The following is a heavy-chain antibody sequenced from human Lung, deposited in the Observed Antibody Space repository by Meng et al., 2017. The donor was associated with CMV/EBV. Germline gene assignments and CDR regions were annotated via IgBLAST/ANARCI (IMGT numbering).Heavy chain of an antibody. Sequence: QDHLVQSGAVVRQPGASATVYCRTAGYNFKSYGISWVRQAPGQGLGWLGWISAHNGNTNYAQRVQDRVTMTTDRSATTAYLTLRSLRPDDTAVYYCVRGVYPYDGHGLDHWGQGTLVTVSS. D-gene: IGHD3-16*01. CDR2: ISAHNGNT. V-gene: IGHV1-18*01. J-gene: IGHJ4*02. CDR1: GYNFKSYG. CDR3: VRGVYPYDGHGLDH.